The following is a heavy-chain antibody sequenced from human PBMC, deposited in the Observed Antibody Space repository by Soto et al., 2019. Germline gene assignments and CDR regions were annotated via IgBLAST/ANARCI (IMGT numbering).Heavy chain of an antibody. CDR3: ARDPTNLIVPAAIGNWFDP. D-gene: IGHD2-2*01. CDR1: GFTFSSYS. Sequence: GGSLRLSCAASGFTFSSYSMNWVRQAPGKGLEWVSSISSSSSYIYYADSVKGRFTISRDNAKNSLYLQMNSLRAEDTAVYYCARDPTNLIVPAAIGNWFDPWGQGTLVTVSS. CDR2: ISSSSSYI. V-gene: IGHV3-21*01. J-gene: IGHJ5*02.